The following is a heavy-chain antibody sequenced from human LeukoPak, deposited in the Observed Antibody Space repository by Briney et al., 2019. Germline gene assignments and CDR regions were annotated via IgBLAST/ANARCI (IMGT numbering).Heavy chain of an antibody. Sequence: SVKVSCRASGGTFSSYAISWVRQAPGQGLEWMGRIIPIFGTANYAQKFQGRVTITTDESMSTAYMELSSLRSEDTAVYYCASSSYYYDSSGYYNYDYWGQGTLVTVSS. V-gene: IGHV1-69*05. D-gene: IGHD3-22*01. CDR1: GGTFSSYA. CDR2: IIPIFGTA. J-gene: IGHJ4*02. CDR3: ASSSYYYDSSGYYNYDY.